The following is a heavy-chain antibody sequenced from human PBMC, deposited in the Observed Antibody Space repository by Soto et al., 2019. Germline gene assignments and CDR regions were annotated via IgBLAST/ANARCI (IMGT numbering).Heavy chain of an antibody. D-gene: IGHD5-18*01. V-gene: IGHV4-39*01. J-gene: IGHJ4*02. CDR3: ASYSAQTYYFDY. Sequence: PSETLSLTCTVSGGSISSSSYYWGWIRQPPGKGLEWIGSIYYSGSTYYNPSLKSRVTISVDTSKNQFSLKLSSVTAADTAVYYCASYSAQTYYFDYWGQGTLVTVSS. CDR1: GGSISSSSYY. CDR2: IYYSGST.